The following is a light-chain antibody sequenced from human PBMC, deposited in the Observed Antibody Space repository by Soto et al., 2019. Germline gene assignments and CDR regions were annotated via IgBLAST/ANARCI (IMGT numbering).Light chain of an antibody. CDR3: SSYAGSNNLG. CDR2: EVS. CDR1: SSDVGGYNY. V-gene: IGLV2-8*01. J-gene: IGLJ3*02. Sequence: QSALTQPPSASGSPGQSVTISCTGTSSDVGGYNYVSWYQQHPGKAPKLMIYEVSKRPSGVPDRFSGSKSGNTASLTVSGLQAEDEADYYRSSYAGSNNLGFGGGTKLTV.